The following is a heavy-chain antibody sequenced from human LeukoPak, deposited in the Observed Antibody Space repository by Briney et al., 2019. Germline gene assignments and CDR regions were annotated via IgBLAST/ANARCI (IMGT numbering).Heavy chain of an antibody. V-gene: IGHV3-23*01. D-gene: IGHD3-22*01. J-gene: IGHJ4*02. CDR2: VTASARRT. CDR3: AKWGFSDRSGANFHS. Sequence: PGGSLRLSCEASGFTFSNYAMSWVRQAPGKGLEWVSTVTASARRTYHADSVQGRFTISRDNSNNTLFLQVNSLRADDTAVYHCAKWGFSDRSGANFHSWGQGTLVTVSS. CDR1: GFTFSNYA.